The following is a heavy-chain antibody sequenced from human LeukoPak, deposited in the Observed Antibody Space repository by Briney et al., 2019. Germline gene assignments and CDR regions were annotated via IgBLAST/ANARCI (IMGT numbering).Heavy chain of an antibody. Sequence: GGSLRLSCAASGFTFNNYAMSWVRQAPGKGLEWVAVISYDGSNKYYADSVKGRFTISRDNSKNTLYLQMNSLRAEDTAVYYCARDGTLGVYANAMAYYFDYWGQGTLVTVSS. D-gene: IGHD2-8*01. J-gene: IGHJ4*02. CDR1: GFTFNNYA. V-gene: IGHV3-30-3*01. CDR2: ISYDGSNK. CDR3: ARDGTLGVYANAMAYYFDY.